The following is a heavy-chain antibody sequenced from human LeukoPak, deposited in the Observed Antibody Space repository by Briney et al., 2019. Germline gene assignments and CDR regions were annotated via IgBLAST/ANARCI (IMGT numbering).Heavy chain of an antibody. J-gene: IGHJ4*02. CDR2: ISWNSGSL. CDR3: AKSLRLGELSFFDC. V-gene: IGHV3-9*01. CDR1: GFTFDDYA. D-gene: IGHD3-16*02. Sequence: GGSLRLSCAASGFTFDDYAMHWVRQAPGKGLEWVSGISWNSGSLGYADSVKGRFTISRDNAKNFLYLQMNSLRAEDTVLYYCAKSLRLGELSFFDCWGQGTLVTVSS.